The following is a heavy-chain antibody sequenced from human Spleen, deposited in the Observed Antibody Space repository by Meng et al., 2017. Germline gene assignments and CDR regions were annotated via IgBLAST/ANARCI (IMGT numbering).Heavy chain of an antibody. D-gene: IGHD3-10*01. CDR2: INQDGNKK. CDR1: GFTFSNYG. J-gene: IGHJ5*02. CDR3: ATYYSGSGSYYTNWFDP. V-gene: IGHV3-7*01. Sequence: GESLKISCAASGFTFSNYGVNWVRQAPGKGLEWVANINQDGNKKNYVDSVKGRFTISRDNAKNSLYLQLNSLRAEDTAVYYCATYYSGSGSYYTNWFDPWGQGTLVTVSS.